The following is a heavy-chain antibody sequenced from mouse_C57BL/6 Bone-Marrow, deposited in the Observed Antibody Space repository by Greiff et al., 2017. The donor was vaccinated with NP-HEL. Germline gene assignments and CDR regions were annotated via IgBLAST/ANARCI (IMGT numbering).Heavy chain of an antibody. CDR2: IYPRSGNT. CDR1: GYTFTSYG. CDR3: ARPRRWDY. Sequence: VQLQQSGAELARPGASVKLSCKASGYTFTSYGISWVKQRTGQGLEWIGEIYPRSGNTYYNEKFKGKATLTADKSSSTAYMELRSLTSEDSAVYFWARPRRWDYGGQGTALTVSA. J-gene: IGHJ2*01. V-gene: IGHV1-81*01.